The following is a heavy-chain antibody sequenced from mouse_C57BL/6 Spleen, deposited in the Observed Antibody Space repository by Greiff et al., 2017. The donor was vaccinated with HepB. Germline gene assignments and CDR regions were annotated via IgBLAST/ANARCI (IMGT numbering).Heavy chain of an antibody. CDR3: ARRHYYGTPWYFDV. CDR2: IYPRSGNT. CDR1: GYTFTSYG. J-gene: IGHJ1*03. D-gene: IGHD1-1*01. Sequence: QVQLQQSGAELARPGASVKLSCKASGYTFTSYGISWVKQRTGQGLEWIGEIYPRSGNTYYNEKFKGKATLTADKSSSTAYMELRSLTSEDSAVYFCARRHYYGTPWYFDVWGTGTTVTVSS. V-gene: IGHV1-81*01.